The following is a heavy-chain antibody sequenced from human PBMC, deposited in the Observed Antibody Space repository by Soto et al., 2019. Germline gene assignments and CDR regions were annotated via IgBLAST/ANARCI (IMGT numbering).Heavy chain of an antibody. Sequence: ESGGGVVQPGRSLRLSCAASGFTFSAYGMHWVRQAPGKGLEWVAVISYDGSNKYYADSVKGRFTISRDNSKNTLYLQMNSLRAEDTAVYFCAKVTFSGDYYYSYGLDVWGQGTTVTVSS. CDR1: GFTFSAYG. V-gene: IGHV3-30*18. CDR3: AKVTFSGDYYYSYGLDV. CDR2: ISYDGSNK. J-gene: IGHJ6*02. D-gene: IGHD1-26*01.